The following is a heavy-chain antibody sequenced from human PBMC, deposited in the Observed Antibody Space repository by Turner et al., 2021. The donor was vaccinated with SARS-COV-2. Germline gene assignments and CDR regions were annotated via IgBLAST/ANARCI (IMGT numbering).Heavy chain of an antibody. J-gene: IGHJ4*02. CDR2: ISSGGNT. Sequence: EVHLVETGGGLIHPAGSLRLPCAASGFTVSSNYMRWVRQATGKGLEWVSVISSGGNTYYADSVKGRFTISRDNSKNTLYLQMNSLRAEDTAVYYCAREMGSGSDYWGQGTLVTVSS. CDR1: GFTVSSNY. V-gene: IGHV3-53*05. CDR3: AREMGSGSDY. D-gene: IGHD3-10*01.